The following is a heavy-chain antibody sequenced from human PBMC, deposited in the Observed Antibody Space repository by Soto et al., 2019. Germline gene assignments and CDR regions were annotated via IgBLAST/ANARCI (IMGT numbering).Heavy chain of an antibody. J-gene: IGHJ4*02. V-gene: IGHV3-30-3*01. CDR1: GFSFSSYA. D-gene: IGHD6-13*01. Sequence: GGSLRLSCAASGFSFSSYAMHWVRQAPGKGLEWVAVISYDGSNKYYADSVKGRFTISRGNSKNTLYLQMNSLRAEDTAVYYCASLVGDSSSRYWMDSYCGQGTLVTVSA. CDR3: ASLVGDSSSRYWMDSY. CDR2: ISYDGSNK.